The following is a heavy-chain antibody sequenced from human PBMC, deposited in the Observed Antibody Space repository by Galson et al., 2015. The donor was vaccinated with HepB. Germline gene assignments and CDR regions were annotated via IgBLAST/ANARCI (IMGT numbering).Heavy chain of an antibody. J-gene: IGHJ3*02. CDR3: VIHAMGLGAATRAFDI. Sequence: ETLSLTCTVSGGSIRNYYWSWIRQPPGKGLAWIAYIYHSGSTNYKPSFRSRDTISVDTFKSQFSLKLTSVTAADTAVYYCVIHAMGLGAATRAFDIWGQGTMVTVSS. V-gene: IGHV4-59*08. CDR1: GGSIRNYY. D-gene: IGHD1-26*01. CDR2: IYHSGST.